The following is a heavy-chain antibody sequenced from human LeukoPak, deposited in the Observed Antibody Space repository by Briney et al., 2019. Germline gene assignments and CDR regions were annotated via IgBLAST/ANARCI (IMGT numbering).Heavy chain of an antibody. V-gene: IGHV1-24*01. J-gene: IGHJ2*01. Sequence: GASVKVSCKVSGHTLSEVAMHWVRQAPGKGLEWMGGFDSEEDETIYAQKFRGRVNITEDTSTDTVYMELSSLRSEDTAVYYCATDFSFDIWGRGTLVTVSS. CDR1: GHTLSEVA. CDR2: FDSEEDET. CDR3: ATDFSFDI.